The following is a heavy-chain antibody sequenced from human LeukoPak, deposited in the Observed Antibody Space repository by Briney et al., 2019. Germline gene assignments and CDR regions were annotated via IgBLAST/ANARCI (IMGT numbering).Heavy chain of an antibody. V-gene: IGHV4-34*01. Sequence: SETLSLTCAVYGGSFSGYYWSWIRQPPGKGLEWIGTIYYSGSTYYNPSLKSRVTISVDTSKNQFSLKLSSVTAADTAVYYCARLDSIHLITYWGQGTLVTVSS. J-gene: IGHJ4*02. D-gene: IGHD3-16*01. CDR3: ARLDSIHLITY. CDR1: GGSFSGYY. CDR2: IYYSGST.